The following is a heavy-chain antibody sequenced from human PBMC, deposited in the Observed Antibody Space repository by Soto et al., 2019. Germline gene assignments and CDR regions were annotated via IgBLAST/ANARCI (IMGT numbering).Heavy chain of an antibody. CDR2: INPNSGGT. Sequence: ASVKASCKASGYTFTGYYMHWVRQAPGQGLEWMGWINPNSGGTNYAQKFQGWVTMTRDTSISTAYMELSRLRSDDTAVYYCARDQPNSIFGVVPFDYWGQGTLVTVSS. CDR1: GYTFTGYY. V-gene: IGHV1-2*04. J-gene: IGHJ4*02. D-gene: IGHD3-3*01. CDR3: ARDQPNSIFGVVPFDY.